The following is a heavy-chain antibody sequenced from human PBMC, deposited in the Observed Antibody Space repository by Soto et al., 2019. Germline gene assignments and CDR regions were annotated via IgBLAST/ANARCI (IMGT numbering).Heavy chain of an antibody. CDR3: ARLFMAQLQTEGRSLYYFDY. Sequence: ASVKVSCKASGYPFTSYDINWVRQATGQGLEWMGWMNPNSGNTGLAQKFQGRVTMTRNTSISTAYMELSSLSSVTAADTAVYYCARLFMAQLQTEGRSLYYFDYWGQGTLVTVSS. J-gene: IGHJ4*02. CDR2: MNPNSGNT. V-gene: IGHV1-8*01. D-gene: IGHD1-1*01. CDR1: GYPFTSYD.